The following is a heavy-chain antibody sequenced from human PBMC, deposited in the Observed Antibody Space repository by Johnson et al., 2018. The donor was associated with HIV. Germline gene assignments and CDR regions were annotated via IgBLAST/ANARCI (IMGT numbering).Heavy chain of an antibody. Sequence: QVQLVESGGGLVQPGGSPRLSCAASGFTFSDYYMSWIRQAPGKGLEWVSYISSSGSTIYSADSVKGRFTISRDNSKNTVYLQMSGLRVEDTAVYYCAKGLYYGGSGDYAFDMWGQGTMVTVSS. J-gene: IGHJ3*02. V-gene: IGHV3-11*04. CDR3: AKGLYYGGSGDYAFDM. CDR2: ISSSGSTI. CDR1: GFTFSDYY. D-gene: IGHD2-21*01.